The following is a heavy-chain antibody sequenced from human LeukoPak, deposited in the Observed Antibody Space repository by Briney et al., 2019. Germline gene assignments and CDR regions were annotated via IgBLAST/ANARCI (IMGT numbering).Heavy chain of an antibody. CDR1: GGSISSYY. Sequence: SETLSPTCTVSGGSISSYYWSWIRQPPGKGLEWIGYIYYSGSTNYNPSLKSRVTISVDTSKNQFSLKLSSVTAADTAVYYCARLVVPAAPFDYWGQGTLVTVSS. V-gene: IGHV4-59*08. CDR3: ARLVVPAAPFDY. J-gene: IGHJ4*02. CDR2: IYYSGST. D-gene: IGHD2-2*01.